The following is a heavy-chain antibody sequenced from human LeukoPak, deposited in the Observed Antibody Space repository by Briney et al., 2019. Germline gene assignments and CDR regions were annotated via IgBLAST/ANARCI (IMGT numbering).Heavy chain of an antibody. D-gene: IGHD3-9*01. CDR1: GGSFSGYY. CDR2: TNHSGST. V-gene: IGHV4-34*01. Sequence: SETLSLTCAVYGGSFSGYYWSWIRQPPGKGLEWIGETNHSGSTNYNPSLKSRVTISVDTSKNQFSLKLSSVTAADTAVYYCARDRMGAYDILTGRKNPRNTNDYWGQGTLVTVSS. CDR3: ARDRMGAYDILTGRKNPRNTNDY. J-gene: IGHJ4*02.